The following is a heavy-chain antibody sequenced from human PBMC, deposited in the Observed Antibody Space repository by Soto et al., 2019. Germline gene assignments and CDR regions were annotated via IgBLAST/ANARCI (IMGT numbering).Heavy chain of an antibody. J-gene: IGHJ4*02. V-gene: IGHV4-31*03. CDR1: GGSISSGGYY. CDR3: ARVVKSHVGTRSSGYYSDY. D-gene: IGHD3-22*01. CDR2: IYYSGST. Sequence: PSETLSLTCTVSGGSISSGGYYWSWIRQHPGKGLEWIGYIYYSGSTYYNPSLKSRVTISVDTSKNQFYLKLSSVTAADTAVYYCARVVKSHVGTRSSGYYSDYWGQGTLVTV.